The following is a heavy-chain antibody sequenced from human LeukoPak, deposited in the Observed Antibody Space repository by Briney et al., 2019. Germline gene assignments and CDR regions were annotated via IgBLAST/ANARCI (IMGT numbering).Heavy chain of an antibody. J-gene: IGHJ5*02. D-gene: IGHD1-26*01. CDR3: ATDREGHNWFDP. CDR2: IYYSGST. CDR1: GGSISTYY. Sequence: SETLFLTCPVSGGSISTYYWSWIRQPPGKGLEWIGYIYYSGSTNYNPSLKSRVTISVDTSKNQFSLKLNSVTDADTAVYYCATDREGHNWFDPWGQGILVTVSS. V-gene: IGHV4-59*01.